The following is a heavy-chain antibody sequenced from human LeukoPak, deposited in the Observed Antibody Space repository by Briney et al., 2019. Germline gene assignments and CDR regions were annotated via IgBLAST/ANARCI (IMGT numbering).Heavy chain of an antibody. CDR3: ASGAYNPYYFDY. V-gene: IGHV4-34*01. D-gene: IGHD1-1*01. J-gene: IGHJ4*02. CDR1: GGSFSGYY. CDR2: INHSGST. Sequence: PSETLSLTCAVYGGSFSGYYWSWIRQPPGKGLEWIGEINHSGSTNYNPSLKSRVTISVDTSKNQFSLKLSSVTAADTAVYYCASGAYNPYYFDYWGQGTLVTVSS.